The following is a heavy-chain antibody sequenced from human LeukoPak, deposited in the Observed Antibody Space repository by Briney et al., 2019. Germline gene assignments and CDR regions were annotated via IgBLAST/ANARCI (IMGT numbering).Heavy chain of an antibody. D-gene: IGHD5-12*01. CDR1: GFTFSSYS. J-gene: IGHJ4*02. CDR2: ISSSSSYI. Sequence: PGGSLRLSCAASGFTFSSYSMNWVRQAPGKGLEWVSSISSSSSYIYYADSVKGRFTISRDNAKNSLYLQMNSLRAEDTAVYYCARVSRGYELGKDYWGQGTLVTVSS. CDR3: ARVSRGYELGKDY. V-gene: IGHV3-21*01.